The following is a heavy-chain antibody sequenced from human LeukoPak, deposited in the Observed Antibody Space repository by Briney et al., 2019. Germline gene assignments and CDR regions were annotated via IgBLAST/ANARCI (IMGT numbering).Heavy chain of an antibody. CDR3: ARLSDYGDYVDDY. D-gene: IGHD4-17*01. J-gene: IGHJ4*02. Sequence: KPSETLSLTCAVYGGSFSGYYWSWIRQPPGKGLEWIGEINHSGSTNYNPSLKSRVTISVDTSKNQFSLKLSSVTAADTAVYYCARLSDYGDYVDDYWGQGTLVTVSS. V-gene: IGHV4-34*01. CDR2: INHSGST. CDR1: GGSFSGYY.